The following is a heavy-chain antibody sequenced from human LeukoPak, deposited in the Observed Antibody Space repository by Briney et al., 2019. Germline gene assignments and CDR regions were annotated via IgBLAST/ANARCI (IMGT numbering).Heavy chain of an antibody. Sequence: GESLKISFKGSGYTFTSYWIGWVPQMPGKGLEWMGIIYPGDSDTRYSPSFQGQVAISADKSISTAYLQWSSLKASDTAMYYCATTRNIIVVVPADNDAFDIWGQGTMVTVSS. CDR3: ATTRNIIVVVPADNDAFDI. CDR1: GYTFTSYW. CDR2: IYPGDSDT. J-gene: IGHJ3*02. D-gene: IGHD2-2*01. V-gene: IGHV5-51*01.